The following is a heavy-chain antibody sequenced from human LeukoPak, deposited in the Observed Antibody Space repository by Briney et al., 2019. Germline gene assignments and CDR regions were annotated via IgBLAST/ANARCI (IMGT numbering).Heavy chain of an antibody. CDR1: GFTFRNYW. CDR2: ITPDGSDK. V-gene: IGHV3-7*01. D-gene: IGHD6-19*01. Sequence: GGSLRLSCSASGFTFRNYWRTWVCQSPGKGLEWVASITPDGSDKYGVDSVKGRFTISRDNAKNSLYLQMNSLRAEDTAVYYCARSRSSGWPHHDAFDIWGQGTMVTVSS. CDR3: ARSRSSGWPHHDAFDI. J-gene: IGHJ3*02.